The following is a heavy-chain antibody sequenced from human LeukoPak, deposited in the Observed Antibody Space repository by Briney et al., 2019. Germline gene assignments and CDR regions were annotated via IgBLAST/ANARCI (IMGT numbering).Heavy chain of an antibody. CDR2: ISAFNGET. D-gene: IGHD5-12*01. V-gene: IGHV1-18*01. CDR1: GYIFTTYG. Sequence: ASVKVSCKTSGYIFTTYGLSWVRQAPGQGLEWMGWISAFNGETNYAQKFQGRITVTTDTSASTVYMELTGLTSDDTALYYCARGGSTGYSGYDVYFDFWGQGTLVTVSS. J-gene: IGHJ4*02. CDR3: ARGGSTGYSGYDVYFDF.